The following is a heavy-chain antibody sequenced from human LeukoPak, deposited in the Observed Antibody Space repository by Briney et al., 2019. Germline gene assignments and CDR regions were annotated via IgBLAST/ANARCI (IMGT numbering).Heavy chain of an antibody. CDR1: GGSFSNYY. CDR2: INHSGST. Sequence: SETLSLTCAVYGGSFSNYYRSWIRQPPGKGLEWIGEINHSGSTNYNPSLKSRVTISVDTSKNQFSLKLSSVTAADTAVYYCARERWLQSPDYWGQGTLVTVSS. J-gene: IGHJ4*02. CDR3: ARERWLQSPDY. V-gene: IGHV4-34*01. D-gene: IGHD5-24*01.